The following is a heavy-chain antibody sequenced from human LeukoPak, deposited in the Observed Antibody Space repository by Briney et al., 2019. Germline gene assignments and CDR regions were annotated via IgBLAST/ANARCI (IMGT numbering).Heavy chain of an antibody. V-gene: IGHV3-64*02. CDR1: GFTFSSYA. D-gene: IGHD6-13*01. Sequence: PGGSLRLSCAASGFTFSSYAMSWVRQAPGKGLEYISAISGNGGSTYYADSVKGRFTISRDSSKNTLYLQMGSLRAEDMAVYYCARDKDSSSWYRVLSAFDIWGQGTMVTVSS. CDR3: ARDKDSSSWYRVLSAFDI. J-gene: IGHJ3*02. CDR2: ISGNGGST.